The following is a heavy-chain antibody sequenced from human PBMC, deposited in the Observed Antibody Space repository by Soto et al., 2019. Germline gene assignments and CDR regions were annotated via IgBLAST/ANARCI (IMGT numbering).Heavy chain of an antibody. D-gene: IGHD1-26*01. J-gene: IGHJ4*02. V-gene: IGHV1-46*01. CDR3: ARDPPRVLLSPDFDY. Sequence: GASVKVSCKASGYTFTSYYMHWVRQAPGQGLVWMGIINPSGGSTSYAQKFQGRVTMTRDTSTSTVYMELSSLRSEDTAVYYCARDPPRVLLSPDFDYWGQGTLVTVSS. CDR2: INPSGGST. CDR1: GYTFTSYY.